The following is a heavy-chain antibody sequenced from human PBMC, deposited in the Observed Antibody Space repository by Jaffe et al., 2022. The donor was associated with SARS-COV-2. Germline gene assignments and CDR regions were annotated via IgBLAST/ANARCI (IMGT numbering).Heavy chain of an antibody. CDR3: AKDISGYDSSFDY. CDR1: GFTFDDYA. CDR2: ISWNSGSI. Sequence: EVQLVESGGGLVQPGRSLRLSCAASGFTFDDYAMHWVRQAPGKGLEWVSGISWNSGSIGYADSVKGRFTISRDNAKNSLYLQMNSLRAEDTALYYCAKDISGYDSSFDYWGQGTLVTVSS. D-gene: IGHD3-22*01. J-gene: IGHJ4*02. V-gene: IGHV3-9*01.